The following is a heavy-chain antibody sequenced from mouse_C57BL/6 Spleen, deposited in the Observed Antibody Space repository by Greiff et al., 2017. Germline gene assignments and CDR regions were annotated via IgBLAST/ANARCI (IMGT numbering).Heavy chain of an antibody. V-gene: IGHV1-72*01. J-gene: IGHJ2*01. CDR1: GYTFPSYW. Sequence: VQLQQPGAELVKPGASVKLSCKASGYTFPSYWMHWVKQRPGRGLEWIGRIDPNSGGTKYNEKFKSKATLTVDKPSNTAYMQLSSLTSEDSAVYYCARSGDGYYVEGTLDDWGQGTTLTVSS. CDR2: IDPNSGGT. D-gene: IGHD2-3*01. CDR3: ARSGDGYYVEGTLDD.